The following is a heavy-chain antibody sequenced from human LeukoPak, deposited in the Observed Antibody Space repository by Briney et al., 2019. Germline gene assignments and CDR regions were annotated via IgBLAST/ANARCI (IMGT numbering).Heavy chain of an antibody. J-gene: IGHJ6*02. CDR1: GFTFSSYA. V-gene: IGHV3-23*01. CDR2: ISGSGGST. CDR3: AKSSSGWATNTLLYYYGMDV. Sequence: GGSLRLSCAASGFTFSSYAMSWVRQAPGKGLEWVSAISGSGGSTYYADSVKGRFTISRDNSKNTLYLQMNSLRAEDTAVYYCAKSSSGWATNTLLYYYGMDVWGQGTTVTVSS. D-gene: IGHD3-10*01.